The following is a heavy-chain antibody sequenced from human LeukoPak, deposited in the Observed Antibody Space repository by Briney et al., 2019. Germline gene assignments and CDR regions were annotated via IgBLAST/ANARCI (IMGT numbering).Heavy chain of an antibody. D-gene: IGHD3-10*01. CDR3: AKHYYGSGSQKYYFDY. CDR2: VRNDGGDK. J-gene: IGHJ4*02. V-gene: IGHV3-30*02. CDR1: GFIFSDYG. Sequence: GGSLRLSCAASGFIFSDYGMHWVRRAPGKGLEWVTMVRNDGGDKYYADSVRGRFTISRDNSKNTLYLQMNSLRPEDTAVYYCAKHYYGSGSQKYYFDYWGQGTLVTVSS.